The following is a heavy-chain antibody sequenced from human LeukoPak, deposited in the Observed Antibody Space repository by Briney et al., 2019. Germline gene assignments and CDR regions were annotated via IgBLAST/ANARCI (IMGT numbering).Heavy chain of an antibody. Sequence: GESLKISCKGSGFIYINYWIGWVRQMPGQGLEWMGIIYPGDSDTRYSPPFQGQVTISADKSISTAYLQWSSLKASDTAMYYCASPAYSTPDAFDIWGQGTMVTVSS. CDR3: ASPAYSTPDAFDI. J-gene: IGHJ3*02. CDR2: IYPGDSDT. D-gene: IGHD2-21*01. V-gene: IGHV5-51*01. CDR1: GFIYINYW.